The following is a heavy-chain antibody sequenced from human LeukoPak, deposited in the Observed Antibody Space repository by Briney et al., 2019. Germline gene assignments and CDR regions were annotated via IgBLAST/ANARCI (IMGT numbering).Heavy chain of an antibody. V-gene: IGHV3-9*01. CDR2: IGWNGGGI. CDR1: GFTFDDYA. CDR3: VKVTAAGFADY. J-gene: IGHJ4*02. D-gene: IGHD6-13*01. Sequence: PGRSLRLSCAASGFTFDDYAMHWVRQAPGKGLDWVSGIGWNGGGIVYADSVKGRFTISRDNAKKSLLLQMNSLGAEDTALYYCVKVTAAGFADYWGQGTLVIVSS.